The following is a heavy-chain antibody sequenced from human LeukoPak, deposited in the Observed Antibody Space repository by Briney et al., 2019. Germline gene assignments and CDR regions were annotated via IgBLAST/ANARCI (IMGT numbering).Heavy chain of an antibody. CDR3: ARSWGYYDSSGYPFDFDY. Sequence: PSETLSLTCTVSGGSISSYYWSWIRQPPGKGLEWIGYIYYSGSTNYNPSLKSRVTISVDTSKNQFSLKLSSVTAADTAVYYCARSWGYYDSSGYPFDFDYWGQGTLVTVSS. V-gene: IGHV4-59*12. CDR2: IYYSGST. J-gene: IGHJ4*02. CDR1: GGSISSYY. D-gene: IGHD3-22*01.